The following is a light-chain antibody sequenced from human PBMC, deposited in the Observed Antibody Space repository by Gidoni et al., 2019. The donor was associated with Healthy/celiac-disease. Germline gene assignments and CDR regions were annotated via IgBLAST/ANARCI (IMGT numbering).Light chain of an antibody. CDR3: QQYGSSPPLT. J-gene: IGKJ4*01. Sequence: EIGLTQSPGTLSLSPGERATHSCRASQRVSSSYLAWYQQKPGQAPRLLIYGASSRATGIPDRFRGSGSGTDFTLTISRLEPEDLAVYYCQQYGSSPPLTFGGGTKVEIK. CDR2: GAS. CDR1: QRVSSSY. V-gene: IGKV3-20*01.